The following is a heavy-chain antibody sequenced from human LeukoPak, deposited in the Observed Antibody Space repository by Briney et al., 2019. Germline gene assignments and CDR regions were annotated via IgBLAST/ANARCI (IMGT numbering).Heavy chain of an antibody. Sequence: SQTLSLTCAVSGGSISSGGYSWSWIRQPPGKGLEWIGYIYHSGSTYYNPSLKSRVTISVERSKTQFSLTLSSVTAADTAVSYCARGGTMVRGVSIFWDSYGMDVWGQGTTVTVSS. CDR2: IYHSGST. J-gene: IGHJ6*02. V-gene: IGHV4-30-2*01. CDR3: ARGGTMVRGVSIFWDSYGMDV. D-gene: IGHD3-10*01. CDR1: GGSISSGGYS.